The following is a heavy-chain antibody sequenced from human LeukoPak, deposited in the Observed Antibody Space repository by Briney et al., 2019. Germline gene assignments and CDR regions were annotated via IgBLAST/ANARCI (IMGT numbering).Heavy chain of an antibody. CDR3: ARGPRSSRFDY. V-gene: IGHV4-34*01. CDR2: INHSGST. Sequence: SETLSLTCAVYGGSFSGYYWSWIRQPPGKGLEWIGEINHSGSTNYNPSLKSRVTISVDTSKNQFSLRLSSVTAADTAVYYCARGPRSSRFDYWGQGTLVTVSS. J-gene: IGHJ4*02. CDR1: GGSFSGYY. D-gene: IGHD2-15*01.